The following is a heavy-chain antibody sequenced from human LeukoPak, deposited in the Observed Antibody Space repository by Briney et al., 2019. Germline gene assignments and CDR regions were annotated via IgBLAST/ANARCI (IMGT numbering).Heavy chain of an antibody. CDR3: ARDEIFGVELDVYYFDY. V-gene: IGHV3-7*01. Sequence: GGSLRLSCAASGFTFSSYWMSWVRQAPGKGLEWVANIKQDGSEKYYVDSVKGRFTISRDNAKNSLYLQMNSLRAEDTAVYYCARDEIFGVELDVYYFDYWGQGTLVTVSS. D-gene: IGHD3-3*01. CDR2: IKQDGSEK. CDR1: GFTFSSYW. J-gene: IGHJ4*02.